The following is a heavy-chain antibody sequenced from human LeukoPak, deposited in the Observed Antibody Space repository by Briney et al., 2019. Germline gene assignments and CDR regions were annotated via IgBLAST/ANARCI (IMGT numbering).Heavy chain of an antibody. Sequence: VSVKVSCKASGYTFTSYDINWVRQATGQGLEWMGWMNPNSGNTGYAQKFQGRVTMTRNTSISAAYMELSSLRSEDTAVYYCARGWEDSGSYDYWGQGTLVTVSS. CDR2: MNPNSGNT. V-gene: IGHV1-8*01. CDR1: GYTFTSYD. CDR3: ARGWEDSGSYDY. D-gene: IGHD1-26*01. J-gene: IGHJ4*02.